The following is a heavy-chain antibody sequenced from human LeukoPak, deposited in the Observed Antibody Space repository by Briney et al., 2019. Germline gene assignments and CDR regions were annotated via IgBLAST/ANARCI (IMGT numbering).Heavy chain of an antibody. CDR2: IYYSGST. Sequence: SETLSLTCTVSGGSISSYYWSWIRQPPGKGLEWIGYIYYSGSTNYNPSLKSRVTISVDTSKNQFSLKLSSVTAADTAVYYCARARSSDYYDSSDDAFDIWGQGTMVTVPS. J-gene: IGHJ3*02. CDR3: ARARSSDYYDSSDDAFDI. D-gene: IGHD3-22*01. CDR1: GGSISSYY. V-gene: IGHV4-59*01.